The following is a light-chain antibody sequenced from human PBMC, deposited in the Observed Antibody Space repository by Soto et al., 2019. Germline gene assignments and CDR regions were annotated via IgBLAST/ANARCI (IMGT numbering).Light chain of an antibody. CDR2: AAS. CDR1: QSISNR. CDR3: QQYDNLPLT. V-gene: IGKV1-5*01. Sequence: DIQMTQSPSSLAASVGDRVTITCRASQSISNRLAWYQQKPGKAPKLLIYAASTLQSGVPSRFSGSGSGTDFTFTISSLQPEDIATYYCQQYDNLPLTFGQGTRLEIK. J-gene: IGKJ5*01.